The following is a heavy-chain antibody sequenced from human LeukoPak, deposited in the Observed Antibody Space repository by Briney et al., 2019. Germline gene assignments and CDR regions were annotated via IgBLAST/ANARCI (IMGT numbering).Heavy chain of an antibody. D-gene: IGHD6-19*01. V-gene: IGHV3-48*04. CDR2: ISSSGRTT. CDR3: ARHQWLQSFDH. Sequence: GGSLRLSCAASRFTFSSYSMNWVRQAPGKGLEWVSYISSSGRTTYYADSVKGRFTISRDNAKNSLFLQMNSLRAEDTALYYCARHQWLQSFDHWGQGTLVTVSS. J-gene: IGHJ4*02. CDR1: RFTFSSYS.